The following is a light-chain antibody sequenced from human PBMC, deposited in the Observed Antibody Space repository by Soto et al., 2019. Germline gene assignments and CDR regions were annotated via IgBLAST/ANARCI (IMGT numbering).Light chain of an antibody. CDR1: SSDVGGYNY. CDR3: SSYTSSSTGVV. J-gene: IGLJ2*01. Sequence: QSALTQPASVSGSPGQSITVSCTGTSSDVGGYNYVSWYQQYPGKAPKLMLYDVTNRPSGVSNRFSGSKSGNTASLTISGLQAEEEADYYCSSYTSSSTGVVFGGGTKLTVL. CDR2: DVT. V-gene: IGLV2-14*01.